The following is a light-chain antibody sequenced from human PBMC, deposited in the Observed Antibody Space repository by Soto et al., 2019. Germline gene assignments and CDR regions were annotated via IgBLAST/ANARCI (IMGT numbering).Light chain of an antibody. V-gene: IGLV1-47*01. J-gene: IGLJ3*02. CDR1: SSNIGSNY. CDR3: AAWDDSRSVGV. CDR2: RNN. Sequence: QSVLTQPPSASGTPGQRVTISCSGSSSNIGSNYVYWYQQLPGTAPKLLIYRNNQRPSGVPDRFSGSKSGTSASLAISGRRSEDEADYYCAAWDDSRSVGVFGGGTKLTVL.